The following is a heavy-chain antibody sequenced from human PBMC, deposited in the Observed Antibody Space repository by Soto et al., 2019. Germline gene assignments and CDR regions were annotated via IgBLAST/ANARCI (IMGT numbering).Heavy chain of an antibody. CDR3: ARYSSDRFSGWIFDY. D-gene: IGHD6-19*01. V-gene: IGHV4-59*01. J-gene: IGHJ4*02. Sequence: SETLSLTCTVSGGSISSYYWSWIRQPPGKGLEWIGYIYYSGSTNYNPSLKSRVTISVDTSKNQFSLKLSSVTAADTAVYYCARYSSDRFSGWIFDYWGQGTLVTVSS. CDR1: GGSISSYY. CDR2: IYYSGST.